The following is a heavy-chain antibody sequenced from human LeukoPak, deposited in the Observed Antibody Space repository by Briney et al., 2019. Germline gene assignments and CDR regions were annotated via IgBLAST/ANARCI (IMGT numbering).Heavy chain of an antibody. V-gene: IGHV3-7*04. CDR3: ARGDDFSGDH. CDR2: IHPEGNEK. J-gene: IGHJ4*02. D-gene: IGHD1-1*01. CDR1: GFTFSNFW. Sequence: GGSLRLSCATSGFTFSNFWMSWVRQAPGRGLEWVANIHPEGNEKYHVESVKGRFTISRDNARNLLFLQMNGLRVEDTAVYYCARGDDFSGDHWGQGALVTVSS.